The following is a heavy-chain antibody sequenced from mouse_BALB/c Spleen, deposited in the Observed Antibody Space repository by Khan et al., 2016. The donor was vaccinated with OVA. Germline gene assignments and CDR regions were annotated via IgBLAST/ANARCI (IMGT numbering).Heavy chain of an antibody. CDR3: ARNYDYDEGLAY. V-gene: IGHV2-2*02. Sequence: QVQLKESGPGLVQPSQSLSITCTVSGFSLTSYGVHWVRQSPGKGLEWLGVIWSGGSTDYTAASISRLNISKDNSKSQAFFKMNSLQANDTAIYYCARNYDYDEGLAYWGQGTLVTVSA. CDR1: GFSLTSYG. CDR2: IWSGGST. J-gene: IGHJ3*01. D-gene: IGHD2-4*01.